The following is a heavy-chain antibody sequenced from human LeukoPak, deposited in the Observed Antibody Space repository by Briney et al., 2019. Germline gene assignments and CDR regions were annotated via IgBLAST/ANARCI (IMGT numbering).Heavy chain of an antibody. D-gene: IGHD3-10*01. CDR3: ARGFGAGNYYYGWFDP. V-gene: IGHV4-61*02. J-gene: IGHJ5*02. CDR2: IYTSGST. Sequence: PSQTLSLTCTVSGGSISSGSYYWSWIRQPAGKGLEWIGRIYTSGSTNYNPSLKSRVSISRDMSKNQLSLMLSSVTAADTAVYYCARGFGAGNYYYGWFDPWGQGTLVSVSS. CDR1: GGSISSGSYY.